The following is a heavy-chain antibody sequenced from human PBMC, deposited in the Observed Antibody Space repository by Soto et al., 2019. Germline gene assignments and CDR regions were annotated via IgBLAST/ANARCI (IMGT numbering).Heavy chain of an antibody. CDR2: INPSGGST. D-gene: IGHD6-13*01. Sequence: ASVKVSCKASGYTLTSYYMHWVRQAPGQWLEWIGIINPSGGSTSYAQKFQGRVTMTRDTSTSTVYMELSSLRSEDTAVYYCARDRGYGYSSSWYLTAHNWFDPWGQGTLVTVSS. CDR3: ARDRGYGYSSSWYLTAHNWFDP. V-gene: IGHV1-46*01. J-gene: IGHJ5*02. CDR1: GYTLTSYY.